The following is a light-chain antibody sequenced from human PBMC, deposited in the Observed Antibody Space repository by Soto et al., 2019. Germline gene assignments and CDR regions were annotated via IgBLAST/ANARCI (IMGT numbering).Light chain of an antibody. CDR3: QSYDISLSGSIV. CDR1: SSNIGAGYD. J-gene: IGLJ2*01. CDR2: GNS. Sequence: QAVVTQPPSVSGAPGQRVTISCTGSSSNIGAGYDVQWYQQLPGTAPKVLIYGNSNRPSGVPDRFSGSKSGTSASLAITGLLAEDEADYYCQSYDISLSGSIVFGGGTKLTVL. V-gene: IGLV1-40*01.